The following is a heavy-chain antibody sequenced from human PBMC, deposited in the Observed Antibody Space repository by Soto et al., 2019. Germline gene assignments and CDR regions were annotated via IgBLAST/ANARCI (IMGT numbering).Heavy chain of an antibody. V-gene: IGHV1-18*01. CDR3: ARDRSSGGSRNWFDP. J-gene: IGHJ5*02. CDR1: GYTFTSYG. Sequence: GASVKVSCKASGYTFTSYGISWVRQAPGQGFEWMGWISAYNGNTNYAQKLQGRVTMTTDTSTSTAYMELRSLRSDDTAVYYCARDRSSGGSRNWFDPWGQGTLVTVSS. CDR2: ISAYNGNT. D-gene: IGHD2-15*01.